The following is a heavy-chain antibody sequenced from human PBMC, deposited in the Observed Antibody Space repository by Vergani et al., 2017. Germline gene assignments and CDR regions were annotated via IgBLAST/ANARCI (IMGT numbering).Heavy chain of an antibody. CDR3: ARVQLGLRRGSYCFDY. CDR1: GFTFSSYW. V-gene: IGHV3-7*01. CDR2: IKQDGSEK. Sequence: EVQLVESGGGLVQPGGSLRLSCAASGFTFSSYWMSWVRQAPGKGLEWVANIKQDGSEKYYVDSVKGRVTISRDNAKNSLYLQMNSLRAEDTAVYYCARVQLGLRRGSYCFDYWGQGTLVTVSS. J-gene: IGHJ4*02. D-gene: IGHD1-7*01.